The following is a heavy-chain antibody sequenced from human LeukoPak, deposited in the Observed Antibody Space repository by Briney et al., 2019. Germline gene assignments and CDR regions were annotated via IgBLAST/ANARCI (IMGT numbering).Heavy chain of an antibody. V-gene: IGHV3-20*04. CDR3: AREYGDYSSYFDL. J-gene: IGHJ2*01. D-gene: IGHD4-17*01. CDR2: ITWNGAST. Sequence: GGSLRLSCAASGFTSDDYGMSWVRQAPGKGLEWVTGITWNGASTGFADSVKGRFTISRDNAKNSLYLGMSSLRAEDTALYYCAREYGDYSSYFDLWGRGTLVTVSS. CDR1: GFTSDDYG.